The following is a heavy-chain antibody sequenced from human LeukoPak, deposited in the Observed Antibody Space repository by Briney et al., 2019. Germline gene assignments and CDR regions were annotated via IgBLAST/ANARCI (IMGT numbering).Heavy chain of an antibody. V-gene: IGHV3-11*04. CDR2: ISSSGSTI. Sequence: GGSLRLSCAASGFTFSDYYMSWIRQAPGKGLEWVSYISSSGSTIYYADSVKGRFTISRDNAKNSLYLQMNSLRAEDTAVYYCARQRITIFGVVISGAFDIWGQGTMVTVSS. D-gene: IGHD3-3*01. CDR1: GFTFSDYY. J-gene: IGHJ3*02. CDR3: ARQRITIFGVVISGAFDI.